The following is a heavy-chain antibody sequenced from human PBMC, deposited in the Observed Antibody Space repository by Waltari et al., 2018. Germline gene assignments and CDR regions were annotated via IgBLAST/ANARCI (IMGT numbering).Heavy chain of an antibody. CDR3: ARDQFGLAAVRALLS. J-gene: IGHJ4*02. V-gene: IGHV3-23*01. CDR2: ISYNDGTT. Sequence: EVQLLESGGDLVQPGGSLRLSCTVSGFTFSSYAMTWVGQAPGKGLEWFSGISYNDGTTNYADSGNARFTISRDNYRNTLFLQMNSLKAEDTAVYYCARDQFGLAAVRALLSWGRGTLVTVSS. CDR1: GFTFSSYA. D-gene: IGHD6-13*01.